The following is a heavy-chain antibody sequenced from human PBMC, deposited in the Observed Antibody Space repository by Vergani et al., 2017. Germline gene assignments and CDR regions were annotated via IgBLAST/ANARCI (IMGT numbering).Heavy chain of an antibody. D-gene: IGHD2-2*02. J-gene: IGHJ5*02. CDR2: ISSSSSTI. CDR1: GFTFSSSS. CDR3: ARGVDIVVVPAAIPGWIDP. V-gene: IGHV3-48*01. Sequence: EVQLVESGGGLVQPGGSLRLSCAASGFTFSSSSMNWVRQAPGKGLEWVSYISSSSSTIYYADSVKGRFTISRDNAKNSLYLQMNSLRAEDTAVYYCARGVDIVVVPAAIPGWIDPWGQGTLVTVSS.